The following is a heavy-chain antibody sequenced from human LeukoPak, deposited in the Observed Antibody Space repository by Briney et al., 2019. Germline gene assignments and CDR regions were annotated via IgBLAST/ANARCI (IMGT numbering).Heavy chain of an antibody. CDR3: SRLPLDYYDSGDFYDYYAMDV. D-gene: IGHD3-22*01. V-gene: IGHV4-59*01. Sequence: SETLSLTCTVSGGSISSYYWSWIRQPPGKGLEWIGYIYYSGSTNYNPSLRSRVTISVDTSKNQFSLKLSSVTAADTAVYYCSRLPLDYYDSGDFYDYYAMDVWGQGTTVTVSS. CDR1: GGSISSYY. J-gene: IGHJ6*02. CDR2: IYYSGST.